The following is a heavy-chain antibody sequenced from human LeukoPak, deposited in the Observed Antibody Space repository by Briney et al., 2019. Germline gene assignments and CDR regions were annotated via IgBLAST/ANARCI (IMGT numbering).Heavy chain of an antibody. CDR2: ISYDGSNK. CDR1: GFTFSSYG. D-gene: IGHD6-19*01. Sequence: GGSLRLSCAASGFTFSSYGMHWVRQAPGKGLEWVAVISYDGSNKYYADSVKGRFTISRDNSKNTLYLQMNSLGAEDTAVYYCAKESSGWYGGYFDYWGQGTLVTVS. J-gene: IGHJ4*02. CDR3: AKESSGWYGGYFDY. V-gene: IGHV3-30*18.